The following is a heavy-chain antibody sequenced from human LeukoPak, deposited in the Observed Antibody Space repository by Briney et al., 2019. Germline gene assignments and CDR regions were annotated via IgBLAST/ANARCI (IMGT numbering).Heavy chain of an antibody. Sequence: GGSLRLSCAASGFTFSSYDMHWVRQATGKGLEWVSAIGTAGDTYYPGSVKGRFTISRENAKNSLYLQMNSLRAGDTAVYYCARSRLEKYYYHRMDVWGQGTTVTVSS. J-gene: IGHJ6*02. D-gene: IGHD5-12*01. CDR1: GFTFSSYD. CDR2: IGTAGDT. V-gene: IGHV3-13*01. CDR3: ARSRLEKYYYHRMDV.